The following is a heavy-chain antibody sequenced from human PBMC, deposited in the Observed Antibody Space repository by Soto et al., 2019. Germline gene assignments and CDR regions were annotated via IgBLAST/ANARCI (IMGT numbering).Heavy chain of an antibody. D-gene: IGHD2-15*01. J-gene: IGHJ4*02. V-gene: IGHV3-30*18. CDR1: GFTFSSYG. Sequence: QVQLVESGGGVVQPGRSLRLSCAASGFTFSSYGMHWVRQAPGKGLEWVAVISYDGSNKYYADSVKGRFTISRDNSKNTLYLQMNSLRAEDTAVYYCAKEEDIVVVVAAFVMDYWGQGTLVTVSS. CDR2: ISYDGSNK. CDR3: AKEEDIVVVVAAFVMDY.